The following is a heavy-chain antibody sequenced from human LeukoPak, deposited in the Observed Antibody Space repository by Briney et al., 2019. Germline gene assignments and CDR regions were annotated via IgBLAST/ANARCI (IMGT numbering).Heavy chain of an antibody. CDR2: ISAYNGNT. V-gene: IGHV1-18*01. CDR3: ARDRYYDILTGIDY. D-gene: IGHD3-9*01. CDR1: GYTFTSYG. J-gene: IGHJ4*02. Sequence: GASVKVSCKASGYTFTSYGISWVRQAPGQGLEWMGWISAYNGNTNYAQKLQGRVTITTDTSTSTAYMELRSLRSDDTAVYYCARDRYYDILTGIDYWGQGTLVTVSS.